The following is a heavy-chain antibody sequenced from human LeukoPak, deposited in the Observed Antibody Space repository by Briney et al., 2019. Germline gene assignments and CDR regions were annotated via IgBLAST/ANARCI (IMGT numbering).Heavy chain of an antibody. D-gene: IGHD3-10*01. Sequence: GGSLRLSCAASDFSVNNNYMNWVRQAPGKGLEWVSLMDTFGGIYYRDSEKGRFTISRDISKNTLYLQMNTLSAEDTAVYYCAGGSYYGSGGRPGYFDHWGQGILVTVSS. CDR2: MDTFGGI. J-gene: IGHJ4*02. CDR3: AGGSYYGSGGRPGYFDH. V-gene: IGHV3-53*01. CDR1: DFSVNNNY.